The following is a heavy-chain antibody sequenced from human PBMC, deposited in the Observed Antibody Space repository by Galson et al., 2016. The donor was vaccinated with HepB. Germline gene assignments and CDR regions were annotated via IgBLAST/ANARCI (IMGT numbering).Heavy chain of an antibody. D-gene: IGHD3-22*01. CDR1: GFPFSNYG. V-gene: IGHV3-30*03. CDR2: ISSDGSSK. J-gene: IGHJ3*02. Sequence: SLRLSCAVSGFPFSNYGMHWVRQAPGRGLEWVAFISSDGSSKYSADSVKGRFTVSRDNSRNTLYLQMNSLRAEDTAVYYCARESAPVRGGFDIWGQGTMVTVSS. CDR3: ARESAPVRGGFDI.